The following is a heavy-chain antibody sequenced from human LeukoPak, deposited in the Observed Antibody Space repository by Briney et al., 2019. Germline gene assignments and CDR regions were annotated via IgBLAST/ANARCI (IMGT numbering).Heavy chain of an antibody. V-gene: IGHV1-18*01. Sequence: RASVKVSCKASGYTFSSFGISWVRQAPGQGLEWMGWSSAYNGNTNYAQKFQGRVTMTRDTSTSTVYMELSSLRSEDTAVYYCARATPNLLGPTFDYWGQGTLVTVSS. J-gene: IGHJ4*02. CDR3: ARATPNLLGPTFDY. CDR1: GYTFSSFG. D-gene: IGHD3-16*01. CDR2: SSAYNGNT.